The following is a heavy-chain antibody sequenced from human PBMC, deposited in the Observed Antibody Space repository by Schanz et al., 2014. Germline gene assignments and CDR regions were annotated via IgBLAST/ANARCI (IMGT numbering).Heavy chain of an antibody. J-gene: IGHJ6*02. CDR2: ISNDGSIK. CDR3: AKGMGYCSGGTCYDYYYYGLDV. V-gene: IGHV3-30-3*01. CDR1: GFTFSSYA. Sequence: QVQLVESGGGLVKPGGSLRLSCAASGFTFSSYAMHWVRQAPGKGLEWVALISNDGSIKYYADSVEGRFTISRDNSRNTLYLQMNSLSADDTAVFYCAKGMGYCSGGTCYDYYYYGLDVWGQGTTVTVSS. D-gene: IGHD2-15*01.